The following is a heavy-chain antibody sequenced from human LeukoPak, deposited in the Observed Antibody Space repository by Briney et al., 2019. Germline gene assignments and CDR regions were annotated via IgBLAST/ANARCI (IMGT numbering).Heavy chain of an antibody. J-gene: IGHJ4*02. Sequence: PPETLSLPCAVYGGSFSGYYWSWIRQPPGKGLEWIGEINHSGSTNYNPSLKSRVTISVDTSKNQFSLKLSSVTAADTAVYYCARGDSFYDSSGLGYSGQGTPLTVSS. CDR2: INHSGST. D-gene: IGHD3-22*01. V-gene: IGHV4-34*01. CDR1: GGSFSGYY. CDR3: ARGDSFYDSSGLGY.